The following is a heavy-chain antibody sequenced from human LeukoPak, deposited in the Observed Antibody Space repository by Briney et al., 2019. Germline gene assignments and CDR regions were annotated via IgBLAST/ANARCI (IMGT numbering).Heavy chain of an antibody. CDR2: IYTSGST. J-gene: IGHJ2*01. V-gene: IGHV4-59*10. CDR3: ARVSESLPDWYFDL. Sequence: SETLSLTCAVYGGSFSGYYWSWIRQPAGKGLEWIGRIYTSGSTNYNPSLKSRVTMSVDTSKNQFSLKLSSVTAADTAVYYCARVSESLPDWYFDLWGRGTLVTVSS. CDR1: GGSFSGYY. D-gene: IGHD3-3*01.